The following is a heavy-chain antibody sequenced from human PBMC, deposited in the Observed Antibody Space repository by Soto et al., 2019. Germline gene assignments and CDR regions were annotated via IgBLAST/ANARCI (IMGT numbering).Heavy chain of an antibody. V-gene: IGHV3-23*01. J-gene: IGHJ4*02. CDR3: AKDLLRGITGTTIDY. CDR1: GYSFSSYA. CDR2: INDNGGTT. Sequence: GGSLRLSCAASGYSFSSYAMSWVRQAPGKGLEWVSFINDNGGTTYYADFVKGRFTVSRDNSKNTLYLQMNSLTVEDTAVYYCAKDLLRGITGTTIDYWGQGTLVTVSS. D-gene: IGHD1-20*01.